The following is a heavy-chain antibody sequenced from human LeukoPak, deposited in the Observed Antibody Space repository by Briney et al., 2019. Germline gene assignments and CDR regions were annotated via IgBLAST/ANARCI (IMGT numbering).Heavy chain of an antibody. CDR1: GFTFSSYE. CDR3: ARVGRVVVAATPFYYYYMDV. D-gene: IGHD2-15*01. CDR2: ISSSGSTI. Sequence: GGSLRLSCAASGFTFSSYEMNWVRQAPGKGLEWVSYISSSGSTIYYADSVKGRFTISRDNAKNSLYLQMNSLRAEDTAVYYCARVGRVVVAATPFYYYYMDVWGKGTTVTVSS. J-gene: IGHJ6*03. V-gene: IGHV3-48*03.